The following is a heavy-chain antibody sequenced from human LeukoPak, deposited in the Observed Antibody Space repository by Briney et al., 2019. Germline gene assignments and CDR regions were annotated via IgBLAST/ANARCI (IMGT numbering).Heavy chain of an antibody. J-gene: IGHJ4*02. D-gene: IGHD1-26*01. CDR3: ARAGGTASGNYERATLDY. CDR1: VDSVSSNSAA. V-gene: IGHV6-1*01. CDR2: TYHRSKWYN. Sequence: SHTLSLTRDLSVDSVSSNSAALNWIRQSPPRDLEWVGRTYHRSKWYNDYAVSLKSRMTTDADTSNNHFSLQLNSVAPEDTAVYYCARAGGTASGNYERATLDYWGQGTLVSVSS.